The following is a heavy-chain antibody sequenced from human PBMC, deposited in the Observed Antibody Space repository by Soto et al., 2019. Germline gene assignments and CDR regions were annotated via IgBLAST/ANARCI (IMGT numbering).Heavy chain of an antibody. CDR1: GLIFSNYK. CDR3: ARDTDGLHY. CDR2: INTDGSIT. V-gene: IGHV3-74*01. Sequence: PGGSLRLSWAASGLIFSNYKMHLVRQAPGKGLVWVSRINTDGSITDYADSVKGRFTVSRDNPKNTLYLQMNSLSAEDTAVYYCARDTDGLHYWSQGTLVTVSS. J-gene: IGHJ4*02.